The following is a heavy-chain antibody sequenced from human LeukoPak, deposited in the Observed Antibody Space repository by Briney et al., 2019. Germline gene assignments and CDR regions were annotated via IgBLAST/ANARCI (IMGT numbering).Heavy chain of an antibody. V-gene: IGHV3-15*01. Sequence: GGSLRLSCAASGFTFSNAWMSWVRQAPGKGLEWVGRIKSKTDGGTTDYAAPVKGRSTISRDDSKNTLYLQMNSLKTEDTAVYYCTTDLELADAFDIWGQGTMVTVSS. CDR2: IKSKTDGGTT. J-gene: IGHJ3*02. CDR1: GFTFSNAW. CDR3: TTDLELADAFDI. D-gene: IGHD1-26*01.